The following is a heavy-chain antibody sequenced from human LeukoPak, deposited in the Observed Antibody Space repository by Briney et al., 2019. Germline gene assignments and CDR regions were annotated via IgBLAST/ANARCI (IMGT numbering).Heavy chain of an antibody. Sequence: ASVKVSCKASGYTFTGYYMHWVRQAPGQGLECMGWINPNSGGTNYAQKFQGRVTMTRDTSISTAYMELSRLRSDDTAVYYCARGREDCSSTSCYGDWFDPWGQGTLVTVSS. V-gene: IGHV1-2*02. D-gene: IGHD2-2*01. CDR1: GYTFTGYY. CDR3: ARGREDCSSTSCYGDWFDP. CDR2: INPNSGGT. J-gene: IGHJ5*02.